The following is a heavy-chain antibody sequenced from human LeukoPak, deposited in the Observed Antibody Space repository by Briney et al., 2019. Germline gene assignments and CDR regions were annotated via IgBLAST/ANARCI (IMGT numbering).Heavy chain of an antibody. V-gene: IGHV3-11*01. CDR1: GFTFSDYY. CDR3: ARLMTTVTKGSGWYFDL. D-gene: IGHD4-17*01. CDR2: IISSGGII. J-gene: IGHJ2*01. Sequence: GGSLRLSCAASGFTFSDYYMSWIRQAPGKGLEWVSYIISSGGIIYYADSVKGRFTISRDNAENSLYLHMNSLRAEDTAVYYCARLMTTVTKGSGWYFDLWGRGTLVTVSS.